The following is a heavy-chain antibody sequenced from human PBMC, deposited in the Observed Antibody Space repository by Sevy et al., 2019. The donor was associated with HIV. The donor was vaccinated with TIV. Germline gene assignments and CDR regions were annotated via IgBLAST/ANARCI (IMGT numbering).Heavy chain of an antibody. CDR1: GDSVSSNSAA. CDR2: TYYRSKWYN. V-gene: IGHV6-1*01. J-gene: IGHJ6*02. D-gene: IGHD1-7*01. CDR3: AVSTRAGTTIRPPYYYYGMDV. Sequence: QSQTLSLTCAISGDSVSSNSAAWNWIRQSPSRGLEWLGRTYYRSKWYNDYAVSVKSRITINPDTSKNQFSLQLNSVTPEDTAVYYCAVSTRAGTTIRPPYYYYGMDVWGQGTTVTVSS.